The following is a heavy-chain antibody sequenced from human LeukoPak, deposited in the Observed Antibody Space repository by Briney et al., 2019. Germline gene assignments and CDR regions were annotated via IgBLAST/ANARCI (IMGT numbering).Heavy chain of an antibody. V-gene: IGHV3-7*01. CDR3: ARVGPRESLDY. D-gene: IGHD3-10*01. Sequence: PGGSLRLSCAASGFTFSSYWMGWVRQAPGKGLEWVANIKQDGSEKYYVDSVKGRFTISRDNAKNSLYLQMNSLRAEDTAVYYCARVGPRESLDYWGQGTLVTVSS. J-gene: IGHJ4*02. CDR2: IKQDGSEK. CDR1: GFTFSSYW.